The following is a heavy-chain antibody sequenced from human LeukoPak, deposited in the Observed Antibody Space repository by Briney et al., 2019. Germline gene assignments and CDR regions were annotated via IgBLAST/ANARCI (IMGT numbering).Heavy chain of an antibody. CDR2: IYTTGST. CDR3: AREIGRYFDWLLTDTYYYYMDV. Sequence: SETLSLTCNVSGGSISSYYWTWIRQSAGKGLEWIGRIYTTGSTNYNPSLKSRVTMSVDTSKNQFSLKLSSVTAADTAVYYCAREIGRYFDWLLTDTYYYYMDVWGKGTTVTVSS. CDR1: GGSISSYY. V-gene: IGHV4-4*07. J-gene: IGHJ6*03. D-gene: IGHD3-9*01.